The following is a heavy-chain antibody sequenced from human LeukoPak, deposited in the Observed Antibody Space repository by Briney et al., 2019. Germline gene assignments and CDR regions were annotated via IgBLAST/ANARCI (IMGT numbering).Heavy chain of an antibody. CDR2: ISAYNGNT. J-gene: IGHJ4*02. Sequence: VSSVKVSCKASGGTFSGYTISWVRQAPGQGLEWMGWISAYNGNTNYAQKLQGRVTMTTDTSTSTAYMELRSLRSDDTAVYYCARLKYRSRGPWGPPDYWGQGTLVTVSS. V-gene: IGHV1-18*01. D-gene: IGHD6-6*01. CDR1: GGTFSGYT. CDR3: ARLKYRSRGPWGPPDY.